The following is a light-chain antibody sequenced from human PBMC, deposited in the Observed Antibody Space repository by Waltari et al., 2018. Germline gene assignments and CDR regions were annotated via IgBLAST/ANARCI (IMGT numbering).Light chain of an antibody. CDR3: CSFAGTYTWV. CDR1: SNDVGGYNF. V-gene: IGLV2-11*01. Sequence: QPRSVSGSPGQSVTISCTGTSNDVGGYNFVSWYQHHPGKDPKLIIYDVRRRPSEVPDRFSGSKSDNTASLTISGLQAEDEAEYYCCSFAGTYTWVFGGGTKLTVL. CDR2: DVR. J-gene: IGLJ3*02.